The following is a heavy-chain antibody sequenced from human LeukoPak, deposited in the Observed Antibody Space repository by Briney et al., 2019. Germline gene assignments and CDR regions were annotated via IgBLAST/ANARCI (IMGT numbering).Heavy chain of an antibody. CDR2: INHSGST. D-gene: IGHD3-3*01. J-gene: IGHJ6*03. Sequence: SETLSLTCALYGGSFSGYFWSWIRQPPGKGLEWIGEINHSGSTNYNPSLKSRVTISVDTSKNQFSLKLSSVTAADTAVYYCARIVLRFLEWLPPYYYYSYMDVWGKGTTVTVSS. CDR3: ARIVLRFLEWLPPYYYYSYMDV. CDR1: GGSFSGYF. V-gene: IGHV4-34*01.